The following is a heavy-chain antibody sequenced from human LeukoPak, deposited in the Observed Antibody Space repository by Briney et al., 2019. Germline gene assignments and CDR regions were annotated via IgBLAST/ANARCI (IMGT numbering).Heavy chain of an antibody. CDR2: ISSSSSYI. Sequence: GGSLRLSCAASGLTFSSCAMSWVRQAPGKGLEWVSSISSSSSYIYYADSVKGRFTISRDNAKNSLYLQMNSLRAEDTAVYYCASHSGYDIQKRDYWGQGTLVTVSS. CDR1: GLTFSSCA. D-gene: IGHD5-12*01. J-gene: IGHJ4*02. CDR3: ASHSGYDIQKRDY. V-gene: IGHV3-21*01.